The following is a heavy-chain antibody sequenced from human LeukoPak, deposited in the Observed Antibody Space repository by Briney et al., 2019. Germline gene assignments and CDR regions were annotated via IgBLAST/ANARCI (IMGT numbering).Heavy chain of an antibody. Sequence: QPVRSLRLSCAASGFTFSSYAMHWVRQAPGKGLEWVAVISYDGSNKYYADSVKGRFTISRDNAKNSLDLQMNSLRAEDTALYYCAKADFGELPGTLDYWGQGTLVTVSS. J-gene: IGHJ4*02. CDR3: AKADFGELPGTLDY. CDR1: GFTFSSYA. V-gene: IGHV3-30-3*01. CDR2: ISYDGSNK. D-gene: IGHD3-10*01.